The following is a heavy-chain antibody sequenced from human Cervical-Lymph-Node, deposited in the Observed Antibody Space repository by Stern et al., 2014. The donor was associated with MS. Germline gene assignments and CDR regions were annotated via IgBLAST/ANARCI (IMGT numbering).Heavy chain of an antibody. D-gene: IGHD3-22*01. V-gene: IGHV1-58*01. J-gene: IGHJ4*02. CDR3: AAGFYYYDSRGYSDY. CDR2: IGVGSGNT. Sequence: QLVQSGPEVKKPGTSVKVSCKASGFTFTSSAVQWVRQARGQRLEWIGWIGVGSGNTSDAQKFQERVTITRDMATSTAYMELSSLRSEDTAVYYCAAGFYYYDSRGYSDYWGQGTLVTVSS. CDR1: GFTFTSSA.